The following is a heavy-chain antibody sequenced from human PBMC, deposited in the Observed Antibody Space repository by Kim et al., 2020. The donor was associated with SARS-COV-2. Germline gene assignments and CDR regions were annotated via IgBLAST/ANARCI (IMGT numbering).Heavy chain of an antibody. Sequence: GGSLRLSCAASGFAFDDYGVSWVRQAPGKGLEWVSGINWNGGRTAYADSVKGRFTISRDNAKNSLYLQMNSLRAEDTALYHCAKSGELHRDYFDYWGQGTLVTVSS. D-gene: IGHD1-26*01. CDR3: AKSGELHRDYFDY. J-gene: IGHJ4*02. V-gene: IGHV3-20*01. CDR1: GFAFDDYG. CDR2: INWNGGRT.